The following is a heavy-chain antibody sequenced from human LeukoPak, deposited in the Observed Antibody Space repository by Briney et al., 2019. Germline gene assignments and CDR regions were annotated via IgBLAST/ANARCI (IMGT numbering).Heavy chain of an antibody. Sequence: ASVKVSCKASGYTFTSYDINWMRQATEQGLEWMGWMNPNRGNTGYAQKFQGRVTMTRNTSISTAYMELSSLRSEDTAVYYCARAPRLENDYGDEETKWMYYYYGMDVWGQGTTVTVSS. CDR2: MNPNRGNT. V-gene: IGHV1-8*01. J-gene: IGHJ6*02. D-gene: IGHD4-17*01. CDR1: GYTFTSYD. CDR3: ARAPRLENDYGDEETKWMYYYYGMDV.